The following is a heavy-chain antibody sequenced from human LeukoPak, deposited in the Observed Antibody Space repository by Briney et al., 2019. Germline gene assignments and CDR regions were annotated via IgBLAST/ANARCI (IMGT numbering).Heavy chain of an antibody. CDR2: IYYSGST. V-gene: IGHV4-59*01. D-gene: IGHD5-24*01. CDR1: GGSISSYY. Sequence: PSETLSLTCTVSGGSISSYYWSWIRQPPGKGLEWIGYIYYSGSTNYNPSLKSRVTISVDTSKNQFSLKLTSVTAADTAVYYCARGGEGRRWLQFGAFDIWGQGTMVTVSS. J-gene: IGHJ3*02. CDR3: ARGGEGRRWLQFGAFDI.